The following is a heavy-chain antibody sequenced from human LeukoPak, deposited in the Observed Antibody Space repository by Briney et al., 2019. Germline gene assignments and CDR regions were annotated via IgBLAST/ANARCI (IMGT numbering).Heavy chain of an antibody. V-gene: IGHV4-59*01. CDR3: ASTGLGFGELSWWFDP. Sequence: SETLSLTCTVSGGSISSYYWSWIRQPPGKGLEWIGYIYYSGSTNYNPSLKSRVTISVDTSKNQFSLKLGSVTAADTAVYYCASTGLGFGELSWWFDPWGQGTLVTVSS. J-gene: IGHJ5*02. D-gene: IGHD3-10*01. CDR1: GGSISSYY. CDR2: IYYSGST.